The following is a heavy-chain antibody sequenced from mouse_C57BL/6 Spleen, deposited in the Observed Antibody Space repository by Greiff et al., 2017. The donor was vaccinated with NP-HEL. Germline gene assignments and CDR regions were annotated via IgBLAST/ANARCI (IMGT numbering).Heavy chain of an antibody. V-gene: IGHV1-64*01. CDR1: GYTFTSYW. CDR3: ARSRVLDYGGVYYFDY. CDR2: IHPNSGST. J-gene: IGHJ2*01. D-gene: IGHD1-1*01. Sequence: QVQLQQPGAELVKPGASVKLSCKASGYTFTSYWMHWVKQRPGQGLEWIGMIHPNSGSTNYNEKFKSKATLTVDKSSSTAYMQLSSLTSEDSAVYYCARSRVLDYGGVYYFDYWGQGTTLTVSS.